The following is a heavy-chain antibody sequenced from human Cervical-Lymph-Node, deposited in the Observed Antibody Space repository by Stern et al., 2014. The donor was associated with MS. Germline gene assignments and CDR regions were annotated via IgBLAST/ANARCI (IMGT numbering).Heavy chain of an antibody. J-gene: IGHJ4*02. Sequence: EVQLLESGGGLVQPGGSLRLSCEASGFTFSSYAMSWVRQAPGQGLEWVSTFSGSGVSTYYADSVKGRFTISRDNSKNTLYLQMNSLRADDTAVYYCAKDMVRYSGYEFSVGNYFDYWGQGTLVTVSS. CDR1: GFTFSSYA. CDR3: AKDMVRYSGYEFSVGNYFDY. V-gene: IGHV3-23*01. D-gene: IGHD5-12*01. CDR2: FSGSGVST.